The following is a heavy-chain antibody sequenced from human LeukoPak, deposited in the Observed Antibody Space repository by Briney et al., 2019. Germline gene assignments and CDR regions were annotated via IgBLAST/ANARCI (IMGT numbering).Heavy chain of an antibody. V-gene: IGHV3-30*02. CDR1: GFTFSSYG. Sequence: GGSLRLSCATSGFTFSSYGMHWVRQAPGKGLEWVAFIRYDGSNKYYADSVKGRFTISRDNSKNTLYLQMNSLRAEDTALYYCAKDLGEGGYDWGVDYWGQGTLVTVSS. CDR3: AKDLGEGGYDWGVDY. D-gene: IGHD5-12*01. J-gene: IGHJ4*02. CDR2: IRYDGSNK.